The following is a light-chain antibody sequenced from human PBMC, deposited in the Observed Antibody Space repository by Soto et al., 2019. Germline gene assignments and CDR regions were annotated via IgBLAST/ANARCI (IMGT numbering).Light chain of an antibody. CDR3: QQYNNWPPET. J-gene: IGKJ5*01. CDR2: DVS. Sequence: DIQMSQSGSTLSASVGDRVTITCRASQSISSWLAWYQHKPGKAPKLLIYDVSSLESGVPSRFSGSGSGTEFTLTISSLQSEDFALYYCQQYNNWPPETFGQGTRLEIK. V-gene: IGKV1-5*01. CDR1: QSISSW.